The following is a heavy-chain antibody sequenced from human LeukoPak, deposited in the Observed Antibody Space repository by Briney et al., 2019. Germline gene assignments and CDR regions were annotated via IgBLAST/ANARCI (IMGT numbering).Heavy chain of an antibody. V-gene: IGHV6-1*01. CDR3: ARGKYTSFDN. CDR1: GDSIFTNNVA. D-gene: IGHD6-6*01. Sequence: SQTLSLTCAISGDSIFTNNVAWNWIRQSPSRGLVWLGRTYYRSKWSFEYAVSVKSRITINADTSKNQFSLQLSSVTPEDTAVYYCARGKYTSFDNWGQGTLVTVSS. CDR2: TYYRSKWSF. J-gene: IGHJ4*02.